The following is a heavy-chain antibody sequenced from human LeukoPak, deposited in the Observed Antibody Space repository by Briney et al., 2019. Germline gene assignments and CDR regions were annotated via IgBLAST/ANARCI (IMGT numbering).Heavy chain of an antibody. Sequence: SETLSLTCTVSGGFISRSCYYWGWIRQPPGEGLEWIGSIYYSGVTYYNPSLKSRVTISVDASKNQFFLKMSSVTATDTAVYYCARHGAYGDPFDYWGQGTLVTVSS. V-gene: IGHV4-39*01. J-gene: IGHJ4*02. CDR1: GGFISRSCYY. D-gene: IGHD4-17*01. CDR3: ARHGAYGDPFDY. CDR2: IYYSGVT.